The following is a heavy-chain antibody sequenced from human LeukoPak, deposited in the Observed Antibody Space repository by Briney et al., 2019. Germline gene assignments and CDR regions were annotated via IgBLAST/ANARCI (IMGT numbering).Heavy chain of an antibody. CDR3: ARGGYSSSWYLYYYYYMDV. CDR2: ISSSSSYI. CDR1: GFTFSSYS. D-gene: IGHD6-13*01. Sequence: KAGGSLRLSCAASGFTFSSYSMNWVRQAPGKGLEWVSSISSSSSYIYYADSVKGRFTISRDNAKNSLYLQMNSLRAEDTAVYYCARGGYSSSWYLYYYYYMDVWGKGTTVTVSS. V-gene: IGHV3-21*01. J-gene: IGHJ6*03.